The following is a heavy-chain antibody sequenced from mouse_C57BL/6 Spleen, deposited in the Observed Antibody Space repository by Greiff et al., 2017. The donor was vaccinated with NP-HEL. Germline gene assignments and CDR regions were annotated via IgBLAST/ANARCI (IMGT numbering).Heavy chain of an antibody. V-gene: IGHV1-50*01. Sequence: QVQLQQSGAELVKPGASVKLSCKASGYTFTSYWMQWVKQRPGQGLEWIGEIDPSDSYTNYNQKFKGKATLTVDTSSSTAYMQLSSLTSEDSAVYYCARKGVYGNYAMDYGGQGTSVTVSS. CDR1: GYTFTSYW. J-gene: IGHJ4*01. CDR2: IDPSDSYT. D-gene: IGHD1-1*01. CDR3: ARKGVYGNYAMDY.